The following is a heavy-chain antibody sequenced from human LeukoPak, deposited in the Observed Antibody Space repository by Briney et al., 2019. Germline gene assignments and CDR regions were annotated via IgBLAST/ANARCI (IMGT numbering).Heavy chain of an antibody. CDR2: IYYSGST. D-gene: IGHD1-1*01. V-gene: IGHV4-59*08. Sequence: PSETLSLTCTVSGGSISSYYWSWIRQPPGKGLEWIGYIYYSGSTNYNPSLKSRVATSVDTSNNQFSLKLSSVTAADTAVYYCARRNNSPYWYFDLWGRGTLVTVSS. CDR1: GGSISSYY. J-gene: IGHJ2*01. CDR3: ARRNNSPYWYFDL.